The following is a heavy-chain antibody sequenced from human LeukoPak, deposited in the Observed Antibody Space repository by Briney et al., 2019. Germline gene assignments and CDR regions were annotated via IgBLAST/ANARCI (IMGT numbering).Heavy chain of an antibody. CDR2: IYYTGTT. Sequence: PSETLSLTCTVSGGSISCYYWSWVRQPPGKGLEWIGHIYYTGTTNYNPSLKSRVAISVDTSRNQFSLKLSSVTAADTAVYYCARDSHYFGSGTYFDDTFGVWGQGTMVTVSS. CDR3: ARDSHYFGSGTYFDDTFGV. V-gene: IGHV4-59*01. D-gene: IGHD3-10*01. CDR1: GGSISCYY. J-gene: IGHJ3*01.